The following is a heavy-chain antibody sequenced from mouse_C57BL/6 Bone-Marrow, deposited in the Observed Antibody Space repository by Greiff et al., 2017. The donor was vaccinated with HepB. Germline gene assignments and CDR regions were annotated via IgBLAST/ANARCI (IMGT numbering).Heavy chain of an antibody. J-gene: IGHJ2*01. D-gene: IGHD2-12*01. CDR1: GFNIKDDY. CDR2: IDPENGET. V-gene: IGHV14-4*01. CDR3: TGETTFFDY. Sequence: EVMLVESGSELVRPGASVKLSCTASGFNIKDDYMHWVKQRPEQGLEWIGWIDPENGETEYASKFQGKATITADTSSNTAYLQLSSLTSEDTAVYYCTGETTFFDYWGQGTTLTVSS.